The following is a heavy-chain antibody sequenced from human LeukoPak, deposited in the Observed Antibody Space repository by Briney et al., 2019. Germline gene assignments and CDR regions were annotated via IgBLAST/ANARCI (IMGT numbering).Heavy chain of an antibody. J-gene: IGHJ4*02. CDR2: ISSSSSYI. D-gene: IGHD6-19*01. V-gene: IGHV3-21*01. CDR3: ARAIAVAGPDY. CDR1: GFTFSNYW. Sequence: GGSLRLSCAASGFTFSNYWMHWVRQAPGKGLEWVSSISSSSSYIYYADSVKGRFTISRDNAKNSLYLQTNSLRAEDTAVYYCARAIAVAGPDYWGQGTLVTVSS.